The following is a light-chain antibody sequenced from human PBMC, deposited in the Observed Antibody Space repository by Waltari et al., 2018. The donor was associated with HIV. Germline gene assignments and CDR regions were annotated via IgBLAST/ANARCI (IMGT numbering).Light chain of an antibody. CDR1: SSDLGGYDH. CDR2: GVT. J-gene: IGLJ7*01. Sequence: QSALTQPASVSGSPGQSITISCNGTSSDLGGYDHVSWYQQYPRKAPKLIIFGVTNRPSGVSTRFSGSKSGNMASLTISGLQAEDEADYYCTSYTSISPLAIFGGGTQVTVL. CDR3: TSYTSISPLAI. V-gene: IGLV2-14*01.